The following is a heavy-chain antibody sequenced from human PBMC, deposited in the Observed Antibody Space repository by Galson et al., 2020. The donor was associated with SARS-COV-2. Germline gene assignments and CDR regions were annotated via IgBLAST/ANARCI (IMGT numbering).Heavy chain of an antibody. D-gene: IGHD3-3*01. CDR2: IYYSGST. V-gene: IGHV4-31*03. J-gene: IGHJ5*02. CDR3: AGIISVGIFGVVNWFDP. CDR1: GGSISSGGYY. Sequence: ETSETLSLTCTVSGGSISSGGYYWSWIRQHPGKGLEWIGYIYYSGSTYYNPSLKSRVTISVDTSKNQFSLKLSSVTAADTAVYYCAGIISVGIFGVVNWFDPWGQGTLVTVSS.